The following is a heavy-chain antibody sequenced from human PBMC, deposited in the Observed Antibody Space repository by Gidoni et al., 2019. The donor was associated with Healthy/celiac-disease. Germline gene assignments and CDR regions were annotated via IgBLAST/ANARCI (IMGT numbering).Heavy chain of an antibody. CDR2: IYPGDSDT. CDR3: ARLPYSRSWNDPSFDY. J-gene: IGHJ4*02. V-gene: IGHV5-51*01. D-gene: IGHD6-13*01. Sequence: MGIIYPGDSDTRYSPSFQGQVTISADKSISTAYLQWSSLKASDTAMYYGARLPYSRSWNDPSFDYWGQGTLVTVSS.